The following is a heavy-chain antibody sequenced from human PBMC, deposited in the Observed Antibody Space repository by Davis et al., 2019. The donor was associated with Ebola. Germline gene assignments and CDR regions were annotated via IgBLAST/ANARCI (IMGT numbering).Heavy chain of an antibody. CDR3: ARDGEGGYNHGDYFDY. CDR1: GFTFSSYE. J-gene: IGHJ4*02. V-gene: IGHV3-48*03. D-gene: IGHD5-24*01. Sequence: PGGSLRLSCAASGFTFSSYEMNWVRQAPGKGLEWVSYISSSGSTIYYADSVKGRFTISRDNSKNTLYLQMNSLRAEDTAVYYCARDGEGGYNHGDYFDYWGQGTLVTVSS. CDR2: ISSSGSTI.